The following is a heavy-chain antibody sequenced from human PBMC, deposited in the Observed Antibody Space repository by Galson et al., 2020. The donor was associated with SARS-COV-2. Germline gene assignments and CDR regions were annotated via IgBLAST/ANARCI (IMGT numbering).Heavy chain of an antibody. J-gene: IGHJ4*02. V-gene: IGHV3-21*01. D-gene: IGHD3-22*01. CDR3: ARDRPSYYDSSGSFDY. CDR1: GFTFSSYS. Sequence: GESLKISCAASGFTFSSYSMNWVRQAPGQGLEWVSSISSSSSYIYYADSVKGRFTISRDNAKNSLYLQMNSLRAEDTAVYYCARDRPSYYDSSGSFDYWGQGTLVTVSS. CDR2: ISSSSSYI.